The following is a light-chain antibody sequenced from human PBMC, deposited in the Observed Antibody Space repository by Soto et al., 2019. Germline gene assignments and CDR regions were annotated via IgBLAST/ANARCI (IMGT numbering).Light chain of an antibody. CDR1: QDSSNY. J-gene: IGKJ2*01. CDR3: QHYYNLPPYT. CDR2: DAS. Sequence: DIQMTQSPSSLSASVGDRVTITCQASQDSSNYLTWYQQKPVKAPKLLIYDASNLETGVPSRFSGSGSGTDFTFTISSLQPEDIAKSYCQHYYNLPPYTVGQGNKLEIK. V-gene: IGKV1-33*01.